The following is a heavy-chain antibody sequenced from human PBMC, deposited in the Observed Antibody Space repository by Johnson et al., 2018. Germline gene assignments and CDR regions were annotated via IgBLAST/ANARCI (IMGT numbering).Heavy chain of an antibody. J-gene: IGHJ3*02. CDR3: VRLMAPGAIDVFDI. V-gene: IGHV3-7*01. CDR1: GFAFNRFW. Sequence: VQLVESGGGLVQPGGSLRLSCLTSGFAFNRFWMTWVRQAPGKGLELVANIKPDETETHYVDSVRGRFTIPRDNAKTSLYRQMNSLRAEDSAVYYCVRLMAPGAIDVFDIWGQGTMVTVSS. D-gene: IGHD2-8*01. CDR2: IKPDETET.